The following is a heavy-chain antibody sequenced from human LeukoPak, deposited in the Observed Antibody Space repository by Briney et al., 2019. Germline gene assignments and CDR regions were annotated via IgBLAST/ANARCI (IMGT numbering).Heavy chain of an antibody. D-gene: IGHD2-15*01. CDR3: ANLYCSGGSCYSRYFDY. CDR1: GFPFNAYW. Sequence: PGGSLRLSCAASGFPFNAYWMTWVRQAPGKGLEWVANIRQDGDTKYYVDSVEGRFTISRDNSKNTLYLQMNSLRAEDTAVYYCANLYCSGGSCYSRYFDYWGQGTLVTVSS. CDR2: IRQDGDTK. J-gene: IGHJ4*02. V-gene: IGHV3-7*03.